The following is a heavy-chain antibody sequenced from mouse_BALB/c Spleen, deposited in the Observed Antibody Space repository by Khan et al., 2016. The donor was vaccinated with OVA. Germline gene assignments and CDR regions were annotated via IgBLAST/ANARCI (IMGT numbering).Heavy chain of an antibody. D-gene: IGHD1-1*01. CDR1: GYSFTGYF. V-gene: IGHV1-20*02. Sequence: VQLKQSGPELVKPGASVKISCKASGYSFTGYFMNWVMQSHGKSLEWIGRINPHIGETLYNQKFKGKATLTVDESSSTAHMELRSLASEDSAVYYCARIYRSDFDYWGQGTTLTGSS. CDR2: INPHIGET. CDR3: ARIYRSDFDY. J-gene: IGHJ2*01.